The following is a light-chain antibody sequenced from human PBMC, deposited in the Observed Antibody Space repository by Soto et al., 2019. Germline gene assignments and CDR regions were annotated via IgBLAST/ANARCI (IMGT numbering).Light chain of an antibody. CDR1: QSVSSF. V-gene: IGKV3-11*01. CDR2: DAS. J-gene: IGKJ4*01. CDR3: QQRLNWPLT. Sequence: EIVLTQSPATLSLSPGERATLSCRASQSVSSFFVWYQQKRGQAPRLLIYDASKRATGIPARFSGGGSGTDFTLTISSLEPEDFAVYYCQQRLNWPLTFGGGTTVEIK.